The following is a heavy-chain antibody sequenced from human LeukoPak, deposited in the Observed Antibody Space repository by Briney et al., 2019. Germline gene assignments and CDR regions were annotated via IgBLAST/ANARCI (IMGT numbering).Heavy chain of an antibody. CDR2: ISYDGSNK. CDR3: YSDDAFDI. V-gene: IGHV3-30*04. D-gene: IGHD2-21*01. J-gene: IGHJ3*02. Sequence: GGSLRLSCAASGFTFSSYAMHWVRQAPGKGLEWVAVISYDGSNKYYADSVKGRFTISRDNSKNTLYPQMNSLRAEDTAVYYCYSDDAFDIWGQGTMVTVSS. CDR1: GFTFSSYA.